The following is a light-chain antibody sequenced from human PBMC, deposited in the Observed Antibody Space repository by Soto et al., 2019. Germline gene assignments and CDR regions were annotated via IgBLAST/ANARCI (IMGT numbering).Light chain of an antibody. CDR1: RTDDDGYDY. Sequence: IAISCSGIRTDDDGYDYAPWYHQHPGEAPQLILYDVSNRPSGVSHRFADSKSGYPASLTLSGLQAEDEADFFCTTKRHRTSRSGFG. V-gene: IGLV2-14*03. CDR2: DVS. CDR3: TTKRHRTSRSG. J-gene: IGLJ6*01.